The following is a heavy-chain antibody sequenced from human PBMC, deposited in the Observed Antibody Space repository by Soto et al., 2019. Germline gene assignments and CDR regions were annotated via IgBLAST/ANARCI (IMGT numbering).Heavy chain of an antibody. CDR3: ARKDKSGYFNWFDP. D-gene: IGHD3-22*01. Sequence: GESLKISCRTSGYRFTSYWIAWVRQMPGKGLEWMGIIFPSDSDTRYSPSFQGQVTISADRSTSAVFLQWASLKASDTAVYFCARKDKSGYFNWFDPWGQGTLVTVSS. CDR1: GYRFTSYW. CDR2: IFPSDSDT. J-gene: IGHJ5*02. V-gene: IGHV5-51*01.